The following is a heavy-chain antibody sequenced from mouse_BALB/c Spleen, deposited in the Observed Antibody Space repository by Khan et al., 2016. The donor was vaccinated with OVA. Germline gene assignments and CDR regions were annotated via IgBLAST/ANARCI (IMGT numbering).Heavy chain of an antibody. CDR2: ISYSGNT. CDR1: GYSITSDYA. V-gene: IGHV3-2*02. CDR3: ARIYGGDFDY. D-gene: IGHD1-1*01. J-gene: IGHJ2*01. Sequence: EVQLQESGPGLVKPSQSLSLTCTVTGYSITSDYAWNWIRQFPGNKLEWMGHISYSGNTKYNPSLKIRIFITRDTSKNQFFLQLNSVTTEDTATYYCARIYGGDFDYWGQGTTLTVSS.